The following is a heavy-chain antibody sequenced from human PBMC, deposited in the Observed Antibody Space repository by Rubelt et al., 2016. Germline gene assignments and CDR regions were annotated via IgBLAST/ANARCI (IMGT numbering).Heavy chain of an antibody. CDR2: MKQDGSEK. Sequence: GGGLVKPGGSLRLSCAAPGFSFSTYWMSWVRQAPGKGLEWVANMKQDGSEKYYVDSVKARFTISRDNAKNSVYLQMNSLRAEDTAVYYCAVDSGNWYALVGWGQGTLVTASS. CDR1: GFSFSTYW. D-gene: IGHD1-1*01. CDR3: AVDSGNWYALVG. J-gene: IGHJ4*02. V-gene: IGHV3-7*01.